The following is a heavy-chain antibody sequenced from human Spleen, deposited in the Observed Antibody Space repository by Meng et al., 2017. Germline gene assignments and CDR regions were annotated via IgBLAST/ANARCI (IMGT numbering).Heavy chain of an antibody. J-gene: IGHJ4*02. CDR1: GYTFSTYG. D-gene: IGHD1-1*01. CDR3: ARDKGTDWNDHFDY. Sequence: ASVKVSCKASGYTFSTYGTSWVRQAPGQGLEWMGWISGYNGNTKYARNVQGRATMTTDTSSSTAYMELRSLGFDDTAVYYCARDKGTDWNDHFDYWGQGSRVTVSS. V-gene: IGHV1-18*01. CDR2: ISGYNGNT.